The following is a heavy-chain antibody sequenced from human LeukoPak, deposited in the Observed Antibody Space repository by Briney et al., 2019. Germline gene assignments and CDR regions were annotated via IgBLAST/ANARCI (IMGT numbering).Heavy chain of an antibody. CDR3: ARAVPNYFDY. Sequence: SETLSLTCTVSGGSISSSSYYWGWIRQPPGKGLEWIGSIYYSGSTYYNPSLKSRVTISVDKSKNQFSLKLSSVTAADTAVYYCARAVPNYFDYWGQGTLVTVSS. CDR1: GGSISSSSYY. CDR2: IYYSGST. J-gene: IGHJ4*02. V-gene: IGHV4-39*07.